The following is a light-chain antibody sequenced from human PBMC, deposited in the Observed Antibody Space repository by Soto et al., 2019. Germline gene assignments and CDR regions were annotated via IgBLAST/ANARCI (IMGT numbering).Light chain of an antibody. CDR1: RNDIGTYNL. CDR3: CSYAGSYNIYL. V-gene: IGLV2-23*01. J-gene: IGLJ1*01. Sequence: QSVLTQPASVSESPGQSISISCGGGRNDIGTYNLVSWYQQHPGKAPKLIIYEGNKRPSGVSNRFSGSRSGNTASLTISGLQAEDEGDYYCCSYAGSYNIYLFGTGTKVTVL. CDR2: EGN.